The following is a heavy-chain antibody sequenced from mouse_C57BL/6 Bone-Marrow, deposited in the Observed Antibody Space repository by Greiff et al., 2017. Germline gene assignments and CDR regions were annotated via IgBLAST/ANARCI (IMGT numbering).Heavy chain of an antibody. CDR3: ASLSQAEFAY. CDR2: INPGSGGT. J-gene: IGHJ3*01. V-gene: IGHV1-54*01. Sequence: LQESGAELVRPGTSVKVSCKASGYAFTNYLIEWVKQRPGPGLEWIGVINPGSGGTNYNEKFKGKATLTADKSSSTAYMQLSSLTSEDSAVYFCASLSQAEFAYWGQGTLVTVSA. D-gene: IGHD3-2*02. CDR1: GYAFTNYL.